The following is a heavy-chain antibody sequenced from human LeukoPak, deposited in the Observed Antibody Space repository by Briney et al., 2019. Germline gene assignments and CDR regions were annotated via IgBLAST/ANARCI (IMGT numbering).Heavy chain of an antibody. CDR2: IYTSGST. V-gene: IGHV4-4*07. CDR1: GGSISGYY. D-gene: IGHD3-10*01. J-gene: IGHJ6*03. CDR3: ARVLGSLHYYYMDV. Sequence: PSETLSLTCTVSGGSISGYYWSWIRQSAGKGLEWIGRIYTSGSTHDNPSLKSRVTMSVDTSTNQVFLKVTSVTAADTAVYYCARVLGSLHYYYMDVWGKGTTVTVSS.